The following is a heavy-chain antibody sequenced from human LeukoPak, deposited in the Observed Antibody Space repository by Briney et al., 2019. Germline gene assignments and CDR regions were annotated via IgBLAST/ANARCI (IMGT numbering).Heavy chain of an antibody. J-gene: IGHJ6*02. CDR1: GFTFSSYW. D-gene: IGHD6-19*01. V-gene: IGHV3-7*03. Sequence: GGSLRLSCAASGFTFSSYWMNWARQAPGKGLEWVASINHNGNVNYYVDSVKGRFTISRDNAKNSLYLQMSNLRAEDTAVYYCARDSGWRSSGWPYGLDVWGRGTTVTVSS. CDR3: ARDSGWRSSGWPYGLDV. CDR2: INHNGNVN.